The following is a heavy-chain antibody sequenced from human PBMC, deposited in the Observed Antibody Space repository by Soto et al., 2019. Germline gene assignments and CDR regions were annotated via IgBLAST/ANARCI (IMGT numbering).Heavy chain of an antibody. CDR2: VSGNNGAS. D-gene: IGHD2-2*01. CDR1: GYTSADFA. Sequence: ASVKVSCKASGYTSADFAISWVRQAPGQGLEWMGWVSGNNGASNPAPKVQGRITMTLDTSTGVSYMALRSLRSDDTAVYYCVRDQKYFRVNGNCSDSWGQGTRVTVSS. CDR3: VRDQKYFRVNGNCSDS. J-gene: IGHJ5*01. V-gene: IGHV1-18*04.